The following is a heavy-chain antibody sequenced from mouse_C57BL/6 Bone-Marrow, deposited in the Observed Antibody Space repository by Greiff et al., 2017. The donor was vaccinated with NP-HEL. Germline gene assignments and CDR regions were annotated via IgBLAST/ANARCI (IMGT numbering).Heavy chain of an antibody. D-gene: IGHD2-4*01. CDR2: IYPGDGDT. J-gene: IGHJ4*01. CDR1: GYAFSSSW. CDR3: ARDYYDYAYAMDY. V-gene: IGHV1-82*01. Sequence: QVQLQQSGPELVKPGASVKISCKASGYAFSSSWMNWVKQRPGKGLEWIGRIYPGDGDTNYNGKFKGKATLTADKSSSTAYMQLSSLTSEDSAVYFCARDYYDYAYAMDYWGQGTSVTVSS.